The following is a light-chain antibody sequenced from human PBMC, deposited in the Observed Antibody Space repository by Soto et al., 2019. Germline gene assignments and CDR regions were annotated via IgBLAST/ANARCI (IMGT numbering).Light chain of an antibody. J-gene: IGLJ2*01. V-gene: IGLV1-40*01. CDR3: QSFDSSLSVV. Sequence: QAVVTQPPSVSGAPGQRVTISCTGSSSNIGADNDVHWYQQLPGSAPKLLIFHNSNRPSGVPDRFSASKSGTSASLAISGVQAEDEADYYCQSFDSSLSVVFGGGTKLTVL. CDR1: SSNIGADND. CDR2: HNS.